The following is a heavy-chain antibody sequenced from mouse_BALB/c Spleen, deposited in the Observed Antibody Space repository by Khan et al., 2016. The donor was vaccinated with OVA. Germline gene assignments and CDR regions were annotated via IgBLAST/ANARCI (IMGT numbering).Heavy chain of an antibody. V-gene: IGHV5-6*01. D-gene: IGHD1-1*01. Sequence: EVELVESGGDLVKPGGSLKLSCEASGFTFSSYGMSWVRQTPDKRLEWVATISNGGSYTYYPDSVKGRLTISRDNAKHTLYLQMSSLKSEDTAMYYCARHRFTSPAAWFAYWGQGTLVTVSA. CDR1: GFTFSSYG. J-gene: IGHJ3*01. CDR3: ARHRFTSPAAWFAY. CDR2: ISNGGSYT.